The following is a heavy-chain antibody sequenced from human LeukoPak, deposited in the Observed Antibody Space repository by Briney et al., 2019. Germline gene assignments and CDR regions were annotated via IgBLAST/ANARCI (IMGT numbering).Heavy chain of an antibody. CDR1: GFTFSNYT. J-gene: IGHJ6*02. CDR2: ISRSGNYI. Sequence: GGSLRLSCAASGFTFSNYTMNWVRQAPGKGLEWVSSISRSGNYIYYADSVKGRFTISRDNAKSSLYLQMNSLRAEDTAAYYCAREMTFWGQGTTVTVSS. CDR3: AREMTF. V-gene: IGHV3-21*01.